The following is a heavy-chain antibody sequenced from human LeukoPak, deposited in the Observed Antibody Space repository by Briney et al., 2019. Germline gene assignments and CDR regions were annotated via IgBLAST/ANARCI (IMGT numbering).Heavy chain of an antibody. Sequence: PGGSLRLSCAASGFTFSSYSMNWVRQAPGKGLEWVSSISSSSSYIYYADSVKGRFTISRDNAKNSLYLQMNSLRAEDTAVYYCARLDSSSSWLDYWGQGTLVTVSS. CDR2: ISSSSSYI. CDR3: ARLDSSSSWLDY. CDR1: GFTFSSYS. D-gene: IGHD6-6*01. V-gene: IGHV3-21*01. J-gene: IGHJ4*02.